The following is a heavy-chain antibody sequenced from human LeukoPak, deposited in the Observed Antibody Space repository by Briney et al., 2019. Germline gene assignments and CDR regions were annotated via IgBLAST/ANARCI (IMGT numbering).Heavy chain of an antibody. Sequence: SETLSLTCTVSGGSISSSSYYWGWIRQPPGKGLEWIGSIYYSGSTYYNPSLKSRVTISVDTSKNQFSLKLSSVTAADTAVYYCARCRFGELFGYFDYWGQGTLVTVSS. CDR3: ARCRFGELFGYFDY. V-gene: IGHV4-39*01. CDR2: IYYSGST. J-gene: IGHJ4*02. D-gene: IGHD3-10*01. CDR1: GGSISSSSYY.